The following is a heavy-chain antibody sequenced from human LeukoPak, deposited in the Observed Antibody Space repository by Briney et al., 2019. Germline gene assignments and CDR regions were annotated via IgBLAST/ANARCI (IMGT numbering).Heavy chain of an antibody. J-gene: IGHJ6*03. D-gene: IGHD4-17*01. CDR1: GGTFSSYA. CDR3: ARDYNGDYVSLNYYYYYYMDV. CDR2: IIPIFGTA. V-gene: IGHV1-69*01. Sequence: SVKVSCKASGGTFSSYAISWVRQAPGQGLEWMGGIIPIFGTANYAQKFQGRVTITADESTSTAYMELSSLRSEDTAVYYCARDYNGDYVSLNYYYYYYMDVWGKGTTVTVSS.